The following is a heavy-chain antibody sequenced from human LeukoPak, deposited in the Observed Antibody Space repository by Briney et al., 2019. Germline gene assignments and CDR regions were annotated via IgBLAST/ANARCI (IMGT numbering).Heavy chain of an antibody. D-gene: IGHD3-3*01. J-gene: IGHJ4*02. Sequence: GGSLRLSCAASGFTFSSYEMNWVRQAPEKGLEWVSYISSSGSTIYYADSVKGRFTISRDNAKNSLYLQMNSLRAEDTAVYYCARDGDFWSGYRSIDYWGQGTLVTVSS. CDR3: ARDGDFWSGYRSIDY. V-gene: IGHV3-48*03. CDR1: GFTFSSYE. CDR2: ISSSGSTI.